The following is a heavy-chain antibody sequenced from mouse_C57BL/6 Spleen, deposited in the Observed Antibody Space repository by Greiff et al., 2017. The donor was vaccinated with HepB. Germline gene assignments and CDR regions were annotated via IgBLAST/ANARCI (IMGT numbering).Heavy chain of an antibody. CDR1: GYTFTDYY. D-gene: IGHD2-5*01. J-gene: IGHJ2*01. Sequence: VQLQQSGPELVKPGASVKISCKASGYTFTDYYMNWVKQSHGKSLEWIGDINPNNGGTSYNQKFKGKATLTVDKSSSTAYMELRSLTSEDSAVYYCAKEEYSNFYFDYWGQGTTLTVSS. CDR3: AKEEYSNFYFDY. V-gene: IGHV1-26*01. CDR2: INPNNGGT.